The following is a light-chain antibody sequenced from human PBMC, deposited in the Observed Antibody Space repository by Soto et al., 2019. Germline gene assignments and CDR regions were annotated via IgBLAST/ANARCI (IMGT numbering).Light chain of an antibody. CDR2: EVT. CDR3: SSYAGSNNVI. V-gene: IGLV2-8*01. Sequence: QSALTQPPAASGSLGQSVTISCTGTSSDVGGYDYVSWYQQHPGKAPKLIIYEVTERPSGVPDRFSGSKSGNTASLTVAGLQAEDEGDYYCSSYAGSNNVIFAGGTKLTVL. J-gene: IGLJ2*01. CDR1: SSDVGGYDY.